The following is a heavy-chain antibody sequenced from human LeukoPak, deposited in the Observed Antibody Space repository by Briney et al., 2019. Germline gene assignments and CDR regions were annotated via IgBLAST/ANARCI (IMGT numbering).Heavy chain of an antibody. CDR3: ARRAYYYDSSGYSHDY. CDR1: GYSFTSYW. V-gene: IGHV5-51*01. CDR2: IYPGDSDT. Sequence: GESLKISCKGSGYSFTSYWIGWVRQMPGKGLEWMGIIYPGDSDTRYSPPFQGQVTISADKSISTAYLQWSSLKASDTAMYYCARRAYYYDSSGYSHDYWGQGTLVTVSS. D-gene: IGHD3-22*01. J-gene: IGHJ4*02.